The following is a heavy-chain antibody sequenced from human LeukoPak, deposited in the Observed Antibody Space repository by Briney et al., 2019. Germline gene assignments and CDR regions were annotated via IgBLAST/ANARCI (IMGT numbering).Heavy chain of an antibody. CDR3: ARGTITMEVGY. CDR1: GGSISTYY. CDR2: IDYSGST. D-gene: IGHD3-10*01. J-gene: IGHJ4*02. V-gene: IGHV4-59*08. Sequence: SETLSLTCTVSGGSISTYYWSWIRQPPGKGLGWIGYIDYSGSTNYNPSLKSRVTISVDTSKNQFSLKLSSVTAADTAVYYCARGTITMEVGYWGQGTLVTVSS.